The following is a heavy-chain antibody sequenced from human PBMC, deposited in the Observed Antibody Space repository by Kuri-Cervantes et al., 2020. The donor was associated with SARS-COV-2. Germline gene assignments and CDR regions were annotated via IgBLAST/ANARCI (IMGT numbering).Heavy chain of an antibody. CDR2: IRYDGSNK. J-gene: IGHJ6*03. CDR3: ATCGSCYSSLWYYYMDV. Sequence: GESLKISCAASGFTFSSYGMHWVRQAPGKGLEWVAFIRYDGSNKYYADSVKGRFTISRDNSKNTLYLEMNSLRAEDTAVYYCATCGSCYSSLWYYYMDVWGKGTTVTVSS. V-gene: IGHV3-30*02. D-gene: IGHD2-15*01. CDR1: GFTFSSYG.